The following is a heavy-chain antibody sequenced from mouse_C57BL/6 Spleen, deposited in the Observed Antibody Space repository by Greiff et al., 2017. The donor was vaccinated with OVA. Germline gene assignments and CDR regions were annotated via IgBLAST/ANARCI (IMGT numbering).Heavy chain of an antibody. CDR2: INPGSGGT. CDR3: ARAVYDYDEGY. V-gene: IGHV1-54*01. CDR1: GYAFTNYL. Sequence: VQLQQSGAELVRPGTSVKVSCKASGYAFTNYLIEWVKQRPGQGLEWIGVINPGSGGTNYNEKFKGKATLTADKSSSTAYMQLSSLTSEDSAVYFCARAVYDYDEGYWGQGTTLTVSS. J-gene: IGHJ2*01. D-gene: IGHD2-4*01.